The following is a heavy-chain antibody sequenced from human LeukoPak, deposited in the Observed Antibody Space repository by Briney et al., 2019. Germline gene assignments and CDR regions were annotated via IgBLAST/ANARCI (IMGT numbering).Heavy chain of an antibody. CDR2: ISSSGSTI. CDR1: GLTFSSYE. Sequence: PGGSLRLSCAASGLTFSSYEMNWVRQAPGKGVEWVSYISSSGSTIYYADSVKGRFTISRDNAKNSLYLQMSSLRAEDTAVYYCARPNYYPDYWGQGTLVTVSS. D-gene: IGHD3-10*01. J-gene: IGHJ4*02. CDR3: ARPNYYPDY. V-gene: IGHV3-48*03.